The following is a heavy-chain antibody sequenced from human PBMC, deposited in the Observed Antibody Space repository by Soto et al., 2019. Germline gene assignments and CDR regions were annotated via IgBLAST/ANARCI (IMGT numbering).Heavy chain of an antibody. CDR3: AKVVYDYVWGSYRHFDY. D-gene: IGHD3-16*02. V-gene: IGHV3-23*01. J-gene: IGHJ4*02. Sequence: EVQLLESGGGLVQPGGSLRLSCAASGFTFSSYAMSWVRQAPGKGLEWVSAISGSGGSTYYADSVKGRFTISRDNSKNTLYLQMNSLRAEDTAVYYCAKVVYDYVWGSYRHFDYWGQGTLVTVSS. CDR2: ISGSGGST. CDR1: GFTFSSYA.